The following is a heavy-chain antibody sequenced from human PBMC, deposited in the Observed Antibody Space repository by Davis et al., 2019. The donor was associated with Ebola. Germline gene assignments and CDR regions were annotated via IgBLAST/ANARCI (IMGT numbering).Heavy chain of an antibody. CDR3: AKGGVTMVPGADY. CDR1: GFTFSSYA. Sequence: GESLKISCAASGFTFSSYAMRWVRQAPGKGLECVSGISGSGGTTYYADSVKGRFTISRDNSKNTLYLQMNSLRAEDTAVYYGAKGGVTMVPGADYWGQGTLVTVSS. J-gene: IGHJ4*02. D-gene: IGHD3-10*01. V-gene: IGHV3-23*01. CDR2: ISGSGGTT.